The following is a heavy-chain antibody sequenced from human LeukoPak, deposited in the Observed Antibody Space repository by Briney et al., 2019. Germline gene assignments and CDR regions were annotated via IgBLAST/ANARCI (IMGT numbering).Heavy chain of an antibody. J-gene: IGHJ6*02. CDR1: GYSFTSYW. V-gene: IGHV5-51*01. D-gene: IGHD3-10*01. CDR3: ARHGGKTYYYGSGSYYPPRDYYYGMDV. CDR2: IYPGDSDT. Sequence: GESLKISCKGSGYSFTSYWIGWVRQMPGKGLEWMGIIYPGDSDTRYSPSLQGRVTISADKSISTAYLQWSSLKASDTAMYYCARHGGKTYYYGSGSYYPPRDYYYGMDVWGHGTTVTVSS.